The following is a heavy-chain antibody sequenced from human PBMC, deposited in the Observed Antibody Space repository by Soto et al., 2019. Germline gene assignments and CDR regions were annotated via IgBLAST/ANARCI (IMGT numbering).Heavy chain of an antibody. CDR3: SRFNYDILTGYVDY. CDR2: INHSGST. D-gene: IGHD3-9*01. V-gene: IGHV4-34*01. J-gene: IGHJ4*02. Sequence: PSETLSLTCAVYGGSFSGYYWGWVRQPPGKGLEWIGEINHSGSTNYNPSLKSRVTISVDTSKNQFSLKLSSVTAADTAVYYWSRFNYDILTGYVDYWGQGTLVTVS. CDR1: GGSFSGYY.